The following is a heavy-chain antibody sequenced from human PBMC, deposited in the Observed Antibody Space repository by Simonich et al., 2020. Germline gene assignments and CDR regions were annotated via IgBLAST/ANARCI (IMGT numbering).Heavy chain of an antibody. CDR1: GFTFSSYE. V-gene: IGHV3-48*03. Sequence: EVQLVESGGGLVQPGGSLRLSCAASGFTFSSYEMNWVRQAPGKVLEWVSYSSSSGSTIYYADSVKGRFTISRDNAKNSLYLQMNSLRADDTAVYYCARHYYGDYYFDYWGQGTLVTVSS. J-gene: IGHJ4*02. CDR3: ARHYYGDYYFDY. D-gene: IGHD4-17*01. CDR2: SSSSGSTI.